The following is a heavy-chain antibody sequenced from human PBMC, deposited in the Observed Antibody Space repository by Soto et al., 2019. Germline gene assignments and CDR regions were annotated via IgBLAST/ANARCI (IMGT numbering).Heavy chain of an antibody. Sequence: SETLSLTCTVSGGSISSSSYYWGWIRQPPGKGLEWIGSIYYSGSTYYNPSLKSRVTISVDTSKNQFSLKLSSVTAADTAVYYCARPILGYCSGGSCYRNYYYMDVWGTGTTVTVSS. CDR3: ARPILGYCSGGSCYRNYYYMDV. CDR1: GGSISSSSYY. V-gene: IGHV4-39*01. CDR2: IYYSGST. D-gene: IGHD2-15*01. J-gene: IGHJ6*03.